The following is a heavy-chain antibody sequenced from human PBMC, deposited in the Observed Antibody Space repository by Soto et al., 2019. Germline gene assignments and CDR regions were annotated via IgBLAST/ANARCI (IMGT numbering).Heavy chain of an antibody. J-gene: IGHJ4*02. CDR2: ISYDGSNK. CDR3: AKNSYGYLSASPPDY. D-gene: IGHD5-18*01. CDR1: GFTFSSYG. Sequence: QVQLVESGGGVVQPGRSLRLSCAASGFTFSSYGMHWVRQAPGKGLEWVAVISYDGSNKYYADSVKGRFTISRDNSKNTLYLQMNSLRAEDTAVYYCAKNSYGYLSASPPDYWGQGTLVTVSS. V-gene: IGHV3-30*18.